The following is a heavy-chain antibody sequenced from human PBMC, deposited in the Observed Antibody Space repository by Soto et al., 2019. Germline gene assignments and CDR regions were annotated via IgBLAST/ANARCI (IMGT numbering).Heavy chain of an antibody. CDR3: ARGCISTSCYAGSNWYCDL. V-gene: IGHV3-30-3*01. Sequence: QVQLVESGGGVVQPGRSLRLSCAASGFTFSSYAMHLVRQAPGKGLAWVAVISYDGSNKYYADSVKGRFTISRDNSKNTLYLQMNSLRAEDTAGYYCARGCISTSCYAGSNWYCDLWGRCTLVTVSS. D-gene: IGHD2-2*01. CDR2: ISYDGSNK. J-gene: IGHJ2*01. CDR1: GFTFSSYA.